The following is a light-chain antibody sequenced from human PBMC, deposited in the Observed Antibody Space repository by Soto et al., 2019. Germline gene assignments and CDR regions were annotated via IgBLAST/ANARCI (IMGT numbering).Light chain of an antibody. Sequence: DIQMTQSPSSLAASVGYRVTITCGASQSISSYLNWYQQKPGKAPKLLIYKASSLESGVPSRFSGSGSGTEFTLTISSLQPDDFATYYCQQYNSYLYTFGQGTKVDI. J-gene: IGKJ2*01. CDR1: QSISSY. V-gene: IGKV1-5*03. CDR3: QQYNSYLYT. CDR2: KAS.